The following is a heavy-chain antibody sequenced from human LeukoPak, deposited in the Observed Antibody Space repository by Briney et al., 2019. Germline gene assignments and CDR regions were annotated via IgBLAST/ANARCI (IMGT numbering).Heavy chain of an antibody. CDR3: ARDWCLRDCDGNSGCAFDI. V-gene: IGHV1-18*01. D-gene: IGHD4-23*01. CDR1: GYTFTNYG. Sequence: ASVKVSCKASGYTFTNYGINWVRQAPGQGLEWMGWISTFNDNTNSAPKLQGRVTMTTDTSTSTAYMELRSLRSDDTAVYFCARDWCLRDCDGNSGCAFDIWGQGTMVTVSS. CDR2: ISTFNDNT. J-gene: IGHJ3*02.